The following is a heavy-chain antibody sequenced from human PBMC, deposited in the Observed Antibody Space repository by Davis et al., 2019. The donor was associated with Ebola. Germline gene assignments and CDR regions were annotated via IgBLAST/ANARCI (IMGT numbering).Heavy chain of an antibody. CDR2: ISTNGETT. J-gene: IGHJ3*02. V-gene: IGHV3-64*04. D-gene: IGHD3-22*01. CDR1: GFTFSSYA. Sequence: GGSLRLSCSASGFTFSSYAMHWVRQAPGKGLESVARISTNGETTYYADSVKGRFTISRDNARNSVDLQMNSLRAEDTAVYYCARGGYYDSSGYSHDAFDIWGQGTMVTVSS. CDR3: ARGGYYDSSGYSHDAFDI.